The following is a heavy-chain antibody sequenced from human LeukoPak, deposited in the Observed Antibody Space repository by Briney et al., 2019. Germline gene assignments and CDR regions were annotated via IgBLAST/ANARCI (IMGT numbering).Heavy chain of an antibody. J-gene: IGHJ4*02. CDR1: GFTFSSYG. CDR3: AKLWPLDY. CDR2: ISYDGSNK. D-gene: IGHD3-10*01. Sequence: PGRSLRLSCAASGFTFSSYGMHWVRQAPGKGLEWVAVISYDGSNKYYADSVKGRFTISRDNSKNTLYLQMSSLRAEDTAVYYCAKLWPLDYWGQGTLVTVSS. V-gene: IGHV3-30*18.